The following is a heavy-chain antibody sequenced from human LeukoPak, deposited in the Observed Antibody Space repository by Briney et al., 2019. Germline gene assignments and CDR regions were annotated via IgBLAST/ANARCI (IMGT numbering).Heavy chain of an antibody. V-gene: IGHV4-59*01. J-gene: IGHJ5*02. CDR3: ARRYNWNYGFDP. Sequence: SETLSLTCTVSGGSLSSFYWSWIRQPPGKGLEWIGYIYSSGDTNYNPSLKSRVTISVDTSKNQFSLKLSSVTAADTAVYYCARRYNWNYGFDPWGQGTLVTVSS. CDR1: GGSLSSFY. CDR2: IYSSGDT. D-gene: IGHD1-7*01.